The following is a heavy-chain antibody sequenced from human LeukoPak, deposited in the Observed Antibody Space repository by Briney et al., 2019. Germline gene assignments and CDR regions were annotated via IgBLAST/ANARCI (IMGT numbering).Heavy chain of an antibody. V-gene: IGHV3-30*03. D-gene: IGHD6-19*01. CDR2: ISYDGSNK. CDR1: GFTFSSYG. CDR3: ARSIGVSGWCGY. Sequence: GGSLRLSCAASGFTFSSYGMHWVRQAPGKGLEWVAVISYDGSNKYYADSVKGRFTISRDNSKNTLYLQMNSLRAEDTAVYYCARSIGVSGWCGYWGQGTLVTVSS. J-gene: IGHJ4*02.